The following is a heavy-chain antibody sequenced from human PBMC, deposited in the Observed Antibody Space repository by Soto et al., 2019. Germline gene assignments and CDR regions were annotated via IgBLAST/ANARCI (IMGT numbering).Heavy chain of an antibody. Sequence: ETLSLTCSVSGGSISNSLNYWGWIRQPPGKGLEWIGTIYYTGNIYYNPSLKSRVTISIDTSRNQFSLRLSSVTAADTAVYYCARQGRCSISSCYDVGSPYNYFNPWGQGTLVTVSS. CDR3: ARQGRCSISSCYDVGSPYNYFNP. V-gene: IGHV4-39*01. J-gene: IGHJ5*02. D-gene: IGHD2-2*01. CDR1: GGSISNSLNY. CDR2: IYYTGNI.